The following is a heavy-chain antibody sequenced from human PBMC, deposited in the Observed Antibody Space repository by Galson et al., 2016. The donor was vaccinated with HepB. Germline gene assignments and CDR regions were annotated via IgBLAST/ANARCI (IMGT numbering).Heavy chain of an antibody. CDR3: ARISVLMKDGMDV. CDR2: IDWDDDK. Sequence: PALVKPTQTLTLTCTFSGFSLNTSGMCVSWIRQPPRRALEWLALIDWDDDKYYSASLKTRLSLSQDTSKNQVVLTMTNMDPVDTATYYCARISVLMKDGMDVWGQGTTVTVSS. V-gene: IGHV2-70*01. CDR1: GFSLNTSGMC. J-gene: IGHJ6*02. D-gene: IGHD2-8*01.